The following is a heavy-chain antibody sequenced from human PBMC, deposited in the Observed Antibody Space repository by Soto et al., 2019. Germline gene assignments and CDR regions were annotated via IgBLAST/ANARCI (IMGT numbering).Heavy chain of an antibody. Sequence: PSQTLSLTCAISGDSVSSNSAAWNWFRQSPSRGLEWLGRTYYRSTWYNEYAVSVKSRITINPDTSKNQFSLQLNSVTPEDTAVYYCARSQGDLDLWGQGTLVTVSS. CDR1: GDSVSSNSAA. J-gene: IGHJ5*02. CDR2: TYYRSTWYN. V-gene: IGHV6-1*01. CDR3: ARSQGDLDL. D-gene: IGHD3-10*01.